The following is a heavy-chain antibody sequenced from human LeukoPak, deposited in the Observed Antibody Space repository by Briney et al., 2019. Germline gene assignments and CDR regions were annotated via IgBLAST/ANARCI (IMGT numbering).Heavy chain of an antibody. CDR2: ISFDGNTK. D-gene: IGHD2-21*02. Sequence: GGSLRLSCAASGFTFSSYTMHWVRQAPGKGLEWVAVISFDGNTKYYADSVRGRVPISRDNSRNTLFLEINSLRPEDTAVYFCARAAVVTGGLDLWGRGTLVTVSS. J-gene: IGHJ2*01. CDR3: ARAAVVTGGLDL. CDR1: GFTFSSYT. V-gene: IGHV3-30*03.